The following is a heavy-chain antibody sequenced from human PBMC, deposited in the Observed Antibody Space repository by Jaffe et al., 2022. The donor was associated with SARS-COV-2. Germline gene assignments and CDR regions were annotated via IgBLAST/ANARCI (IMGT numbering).Heavy chain of an antibody. CDR1: GFTFSSYA. CDR2: TNDNGRNT. V-gene: IGHV3-23*04. CDR3: AKGGAGGTSYQYYMGV. Sequence: EVQLVESGGGLVQPGGSLRLSCAASGFTFSSYAMTWVRQAPGKGLEWVSGTNDNGRNTDYADSVKGRFTISRDNSKNTLHLQMNSLRAEDTAVYYCAKGGAGGTSYQYYMGVWGKGTTVTVSS. J-gene: IGHJ6*03. D-gene: IGHD2-2*01.